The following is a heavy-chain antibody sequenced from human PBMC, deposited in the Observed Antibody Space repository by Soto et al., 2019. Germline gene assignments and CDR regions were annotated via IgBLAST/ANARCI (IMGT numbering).Heavy chain of an antibody. CDR3: ARVPSSSGRAHFDY. Sequence: GGSLRLSCTASGFTFGDYAMSWFRQAPGKGLVWVSRVNPDGSYRSYADSVKGRFTISRDNAKNTLYLQMNSLRAEDTAVYYCARVPSSSGRAHFDYWGQGTLVTVSS. J-gene: IGHJ4*02. V-gene: IGHV3-74*01. CDR1: GFTFGDYA. CDR2: VNPDGSYR. D-gene: IGHD2-15*01.